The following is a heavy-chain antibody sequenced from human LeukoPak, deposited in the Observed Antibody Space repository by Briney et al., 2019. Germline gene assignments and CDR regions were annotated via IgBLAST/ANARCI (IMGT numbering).Heavy chain of an antibody. CDR1: GFTFSSFD. CDR2: IGTASDT. J-gene: IGHJ6*03. CDR3: ARGPPRGKYYYMDV. V-gene: IGHV3-13*01. Sequence: QPGGSLRLSCAASGFTFSSFDMHWVRQPRGQGLEWVSTIGTASDTYYPGSVEGRFTLSRDNAKNSLYLQMNSLTAGDTAVYYCARGPPRGKYYYMDVWGKGTTVTVSS. D-gene: IGHD1-1*01.